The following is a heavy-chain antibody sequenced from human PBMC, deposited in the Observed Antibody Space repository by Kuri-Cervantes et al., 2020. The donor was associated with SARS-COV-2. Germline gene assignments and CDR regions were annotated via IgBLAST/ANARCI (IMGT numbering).Heavy chain of an antibody. V-gene: IGHV3-15*07. J-gene: IGHJ4*02. CDR3: TPDRWEESG. CDR2: IRTKSEGGTT. CDR1: DFTFNKAW. D-gene: IGHD1-26*01. Sequence: GGSLRLSCVGSDFTFNKAWLFWVRQAPGKGLQWVGRIRTKSEGGTTDYAAPLQGRVTISRDDSKNTLYLQMNSLKTEDTGVYYCTPDRWEESGWGQGTLVTVSS.